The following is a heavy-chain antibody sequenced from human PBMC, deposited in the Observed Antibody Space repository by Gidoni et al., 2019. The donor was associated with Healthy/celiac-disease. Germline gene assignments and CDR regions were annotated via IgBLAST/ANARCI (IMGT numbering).Heavy chain of an antibody. J-gene: IGHJ6*03. D-gene: IGHD6-6*01. V-gene: IGHV4-34*01. CDR3: ARLPEYSSSSLVFGPRRSNYYYYYYMDV. Sequence: GLEWIGEINHSGSTNYNPSLKSRVTISVDTSKNQFSLKLSSVTAADTAVYYCARLPEYSSSSLVFGPRRSNYYYYYYMDVWGKGTTVTVSS. CDR2: INHSGST.